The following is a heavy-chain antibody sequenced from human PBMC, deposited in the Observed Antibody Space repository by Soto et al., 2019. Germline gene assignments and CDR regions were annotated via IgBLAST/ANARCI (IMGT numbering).Heavy chain of an antibody. V-gene: IGHV3-30*18. CDR3: AKDRGPHPRVVPAAISPNYYYDYDMDV. J-gene: IGHJ6*02. Sequence: QVQLVESGGGVVQPGRSLRLSCAASGFTFSSYGMHWVRQAPGKGLEWVAVISYDGSNKYYADSVKGRFTISRDNSKKTLYLQTNSLRAEDTAVYYCAKDRGPHPRVVPAAISPNYYYDYDMDVWGQGNTVTVSS. D-gene: IGHD2-2*01. CDR1: GFTFSSYG. CDR2: ISYDGSNK.